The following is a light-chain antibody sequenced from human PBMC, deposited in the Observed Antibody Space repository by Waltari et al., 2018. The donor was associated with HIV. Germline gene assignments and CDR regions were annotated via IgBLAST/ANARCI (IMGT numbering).Light chain of an antibody. J-gene: IGLJ3*02. V-gene: IGLV1-47*01. CDR2: RNN. CDR1: NSNIGTNS. Sequence: QPVLTQPPSASGTPGHGVTISCSGSNSNIGTNSVYWYQHLPGMAPKLLIDRNNRRPAGIPDRCSGSRSGTSASLAISGLRSEDEADYYCATWDDSLIWVFGGGTKLTVL. CDR3: ATWDDSLIWV.